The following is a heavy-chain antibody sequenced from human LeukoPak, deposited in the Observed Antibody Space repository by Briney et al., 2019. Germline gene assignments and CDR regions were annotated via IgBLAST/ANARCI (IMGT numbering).Heavy chain of an antibody. V-gene: IGHV1-8*01. CDR2: MNPNSGNT. CDR3: ARAPPSVRGVMVY. Sequence: ASVKVSCKASGYTFTSYDINWVRQATGQGLEWMGWMNPNSGNTGYAQKFQGRVTMTRDTSISTAYMELSRLRSDDTAVYYCARAPPSVRGVMVYWGQGTLVTVSS. CDR1: GYTFTSYD. J-gene: IGHJ4*02. D-gene: IGHD3-10*01.